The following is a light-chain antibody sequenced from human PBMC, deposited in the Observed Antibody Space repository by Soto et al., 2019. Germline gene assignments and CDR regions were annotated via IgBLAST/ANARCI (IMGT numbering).Light chain of an antibody. Sequence: DIQMTQSPSTLSASVGDRVTITCRASQSISSWWAWYQQKPGKAPKLLIYKASSLESGVPSRFSGSGSGTEFTLTISSLQPDDFATYYCQQYNSYLPLTFGGGTKVEIK. CDR1: QSISSW. CDR2: KAS. V-gene: IGKV1-5*03. CDR3: QQYNSYLPLT. J-gene: IGKJ4*01.